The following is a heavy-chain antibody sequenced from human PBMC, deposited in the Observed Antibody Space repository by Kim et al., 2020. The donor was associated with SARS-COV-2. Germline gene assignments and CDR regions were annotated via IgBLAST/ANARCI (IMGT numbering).Heavy chain of an antibody. CDR1: GGSFSGYY. CDR3: ARDLLYTMVRAFDY. V-gene: IGHV4-34*01. Sequence: SETLSLTCAVYGGSFSGYYWSWIRQPPGKGLEWIGEINHSGSTNYNPSLKSRVTISVDTSKNQFSLKLSSVTAADTAVYYCARDLLYTMVRAFDYWGQGTLVTVSS. J-gene: IGHJ4*02. CDR2: INHSGST. D-gene: IGHD3-10*01.